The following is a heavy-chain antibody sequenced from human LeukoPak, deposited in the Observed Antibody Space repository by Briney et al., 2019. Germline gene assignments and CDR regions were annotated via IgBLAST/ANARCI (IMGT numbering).Heavy chain of an antibody. Sequence: GGSLRLSCAASGFTFDDYGMSWVRQAPGKGLEWVSGINWNGGSTGYADSVKGRFTISRDNAKNSLYLQMNSLRAEDTALYYCARERLTTVTGEFGYWGQGTLVTVSS. D-gene: IGHD4-17*01. CDR1: GFTFDDYG. J-gene: IGHJ4*02. CDR2: INWNGGST. CDR3: ARERLTTVTGEFGY. V-gene: IGHV3-20*04.